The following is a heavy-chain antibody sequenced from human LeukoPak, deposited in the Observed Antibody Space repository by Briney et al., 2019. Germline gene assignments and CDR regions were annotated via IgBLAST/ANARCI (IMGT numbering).Heavy chain of an antibody. D-gene: IGHD6-13*01. CDR1: GFTFSSYW. Sequence: GGSLRLSCAASGFTFSSYWMHWVRQAPGKGLLWVSLINSDGNNRGYADSVKGRFTVSRDNAKNTLYLQMNSLRAEDTAVYYCATGTIGIAAAEGWGQGTLVTVSS. CDR3: ATGTIGIAAAEG. CDR2: INSDGNNR. J-gene: IGHJ4*02. V-gene: IGHV3-74*01.